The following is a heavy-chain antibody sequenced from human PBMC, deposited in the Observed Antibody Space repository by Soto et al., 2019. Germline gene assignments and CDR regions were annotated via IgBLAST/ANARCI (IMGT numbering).Heavy chain of an antibody. CDR2: VYHSGTT. J-gene: IGHJ4*02. CDR1: GYSISSGYY. CDR3: TRSLYSSSWYAGS. D-gene: IGHD6-13*01. V-gene: IGHV4-38-2*01. Sequence: XGTLSLTCGVSGYSISSGYYWGCIRQPPGKGLEWIGSVYHSGTTYYNPSLKSRVTISLDTSKNQFSLRLTSVTAADTAMYFCTRSLYSSSWYAGSWGQGTLVTVSS.